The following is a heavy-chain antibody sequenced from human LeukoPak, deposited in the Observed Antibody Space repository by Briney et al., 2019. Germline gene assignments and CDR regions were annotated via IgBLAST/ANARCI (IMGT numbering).Heavy chain of an antibody. CDR1: GFTFSTYT. CDR2: ISSSSNNI. Sequence: GGSLRLSCAASGFTFSTYTMNWVRQAPGEGVEWVSSISSSSNNINYADSVKGRFTISRDNAMNSVHLQMNSLRVEDTAVYYCARGYQRPDYWGQGTLITVSS. V-gene: IGHV3-21*01. D-gene: IGHD2-2*01. CDR3: ARGYQRPDY. J-gene: IGHJ4*02.